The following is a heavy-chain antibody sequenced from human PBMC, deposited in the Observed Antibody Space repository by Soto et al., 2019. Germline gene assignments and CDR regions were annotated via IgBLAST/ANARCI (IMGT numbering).Heavy chain of an antibody. V-gene: IGHV1-18*01. CDR3: ARDDSPHGYSSGWAHYYYGMDV. J-gene: IGHJ6*02. D-gene: IGHD6-19*01. CDR1: GYTFTSYG. CDR2: ISAYNGNT. Sequence: ASVKVSCKASGYTFTSYGISWVRQAPGQGLEWMGWISAYNGNTNYAQKLQGRVTMTTDTSTSTAYMELRSLRSDDTAVYYCARDDSPHGYSSGWAHYYYGMDVWGQGTTVTVSS.